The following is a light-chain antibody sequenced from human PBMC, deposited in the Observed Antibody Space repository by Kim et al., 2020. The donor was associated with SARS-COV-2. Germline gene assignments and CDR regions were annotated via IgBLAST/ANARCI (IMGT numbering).Light chain of an antibody. Sequence: PGERATLSCRASQSVPGNYLAWYQHRPGRAPRLLISGASSRVTGIPDRFSGSGSGTDFALTITRLEPEDFAMYYCQQYGFSLSFGGGTKVDI. CDR1: QSVPGNY. CDR3: QQYGFSLS. V-gene: IGKV3-20*01. J-gene: IGKJ4*01. CDR2: GAS.